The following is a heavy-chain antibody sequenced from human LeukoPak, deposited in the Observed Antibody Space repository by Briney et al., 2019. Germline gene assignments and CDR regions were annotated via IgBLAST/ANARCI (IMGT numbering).Heavy chain of an antibody. D-gene: IGHD6-13*01. CDR2: ISGSGGST. CDR1: GFTFSSYA. CDR3: AKVPYSSSWYYFDY. J-gene: IGHJ4*02. Sequence: GGSLRLSCAASGFTFSSYAMSWVRQAPGKGLEWVSAISGSGGSTYYADSVKGRFTISSDNSKNTLYLQMNSLRAEDTAIYYCAKVPYSSSWYYFDYWGQGTLVTVSS. V-gene: IGHV3-23*01.